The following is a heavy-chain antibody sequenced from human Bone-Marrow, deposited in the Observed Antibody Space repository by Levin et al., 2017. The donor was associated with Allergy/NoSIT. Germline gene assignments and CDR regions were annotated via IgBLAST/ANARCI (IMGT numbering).Heavy chain of an antibody. CDR3: AGKPLSSWLYWYFDL. CDR1: GFSFNTYE. Sequence: GESLKISCIASGFSFNTYEMNWVRQAPGKGLEWISYISGSGNTVYYADSVKGRFTISRDNARNSLYLPMNSLRPEDTAVYYCAGKPLSSWLYWYFDLWGRGTLVTVSS. V-gene: IGHV3-48*03. J-gene: IGHJ2*01. CDR2: ISGSGNTV. D-gene: IGHD6-19*01.